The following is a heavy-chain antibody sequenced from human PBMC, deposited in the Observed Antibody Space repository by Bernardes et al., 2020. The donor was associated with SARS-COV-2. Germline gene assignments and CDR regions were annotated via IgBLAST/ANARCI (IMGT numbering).Heavy chain of an antibody. CDR1: GFTFSSYA. J-gene: IGHJ4*02. V-gene: IGHV3-23*01. CDR3: ASKRRVVAAMEVWAFDY. D-gene: IGHD2-15*01. Sequence: GGSLRLSCAASGFTFSSYAMSWVRQAPGKGLEWVSAISLSGGSTYYADSVKGRFTISRDNSRNTLYLQMTSLRAEDTAVYYCASKRRVVAAMEVWAFDYWGQGTLVTVSS. CDR2: ISLSGGST.